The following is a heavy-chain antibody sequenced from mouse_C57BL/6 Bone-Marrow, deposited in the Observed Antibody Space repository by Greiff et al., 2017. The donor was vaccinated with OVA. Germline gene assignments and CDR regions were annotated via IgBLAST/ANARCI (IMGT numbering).Heavy chain of an antibody. CDR3: ARDPGY. J-gene: IGHJ4*01. CDR2: IDPGSGST. V-gene: IGHV1-77*01. Sequence: QVQLKESGAELVKPGASVKISCKASGYTFTDYYINWVKQRPGQGLEWIGKIDPGSGSTYYNEKFKGKATLTADKSSSTAYMQLSSLTSEDSAVYFCARDPGYWGQGTSVTVSS. CDR1: GYTFTDYY.